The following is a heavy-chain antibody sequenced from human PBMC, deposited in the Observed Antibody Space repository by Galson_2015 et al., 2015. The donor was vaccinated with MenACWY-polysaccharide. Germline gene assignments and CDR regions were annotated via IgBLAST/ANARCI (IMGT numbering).Heavy chain of an antibody. V-gene: IGHV3-21*01. CDR1: GFTFSSYS. CDR3: ARDIVLVPSGLVV. CDR2: ISSSSTYI. Sequence: SLRLSCAASGFTFSSYSMNWVRQAPGKGLEWVSSISSSSTYIYYADSVKGRFTISRDNAKNSLYLQMNSLRAEDTAVYYCARDIVLVPSGLVVWGKGTTVTVSS. J-gene: IGHJ6*04. D-gene: IGHD2-2*01.